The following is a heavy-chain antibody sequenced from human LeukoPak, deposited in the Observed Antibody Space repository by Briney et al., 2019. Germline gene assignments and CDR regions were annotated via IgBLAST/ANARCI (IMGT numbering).Heavy chain of an antibody. CDR2: INTDGNST. Sequence: GGSLRLSCAASGFTFSTYWMHWVRQAPGKALVWVSQINTDGNSTTYADSVKGRFTVSRDNAKNTLYLQMNSLRAEDTAVYYCARELASGDWGQGTLVTVSS. J-gene: IGHJ4*02. V-gene: IGHV3-74*01. CDR1: GFTFSTYW. CDR3: ARELASGD. D-gene: IGHD6-13*01.